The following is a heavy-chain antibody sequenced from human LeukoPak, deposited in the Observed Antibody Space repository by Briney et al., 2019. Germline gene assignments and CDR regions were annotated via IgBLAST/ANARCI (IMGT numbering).Heavy chain of an antibody. V-gene: IGHV3-23*01. Sequence: GGSLRLSCAASGFTFRSYAMTWVRQAPGKGLEWVSGISGGGVSIYYADSVKGRFTISRDNSKNTLYLQMSSLRADDTAVYYCAKSDRTGSPRSLDFWGQGTLVTVSS. CDR1: GFTFRSYA. J-gene: IGHJ4*02. CDR2: ISGGGVSI. D-gene: IGHD1-26*01. CDR3: AKSDRTGSPRSLDF.